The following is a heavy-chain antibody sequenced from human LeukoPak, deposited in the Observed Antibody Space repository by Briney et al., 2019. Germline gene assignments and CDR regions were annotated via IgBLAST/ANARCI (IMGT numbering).Heavy chain of an antibody. J-gene: IGHJ4*02. V-gene: IGHV3-7*01. CDR2: IKQDGSEK. CDR3: ARARNGPHYFDN. D-gene: IGHD1-14*01. CDR1: GFTFSSYW. Sequence: GGALRLSCAASGFTFSSYWMSWVRQSPGKGLEWVANIKQDGSEKYYVDSVKGRFTISRDNGKDSLYLQMNNLRAEDTAVYYCARARNGPHYFDNWGQGTLVTGSS.